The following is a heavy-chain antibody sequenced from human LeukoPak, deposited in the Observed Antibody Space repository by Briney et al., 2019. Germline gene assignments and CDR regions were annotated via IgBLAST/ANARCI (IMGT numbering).Heavy chain of an antibody. D-gene: IGHD1-26*01. CDR2: IIPILGIA. Sequence: ASVKVSCKASGYTFTSYDINWVRQATGQGLEWMGRIIPILGIANYAQKFQGRVTITADKSTSTAYMELSSLRSEDTAVYYCAIEIGSPGGWGQGTLVTVSS. CDR3: AIEIGSPGG. V-gene: IGHV1-69*04. J-gene: IGHJ4*02. CDR1: GYTFTSYD.